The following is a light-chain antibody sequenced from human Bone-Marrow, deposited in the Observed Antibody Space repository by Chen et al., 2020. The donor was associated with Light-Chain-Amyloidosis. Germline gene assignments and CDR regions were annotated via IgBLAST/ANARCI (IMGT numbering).Light chain of an antibody. Sequence: QSALTQPASVFGSSGQSITISCPGTSSDFDGYNYVSWYQQHPGKAPKLMIYDISNRPSGVSNRFSGSKSGNTASLTISGLQAEDEADYYCSSYTSRSTLDVFGTGTKVTVL. CDR3: SSYTSRSTLDV. J-gene: IGLJ1*01. V-gene: IGLV2-14*01. CDR1: SSDFDGYNY. CDR2: DIS.